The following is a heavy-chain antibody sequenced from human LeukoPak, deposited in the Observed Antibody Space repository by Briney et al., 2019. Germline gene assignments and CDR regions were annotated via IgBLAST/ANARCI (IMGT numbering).Heavy chain of an antibody. Sequence: QPGRSLRLSCAASGFTFSPYAMHWVRQAPGKGLEWVAVISSDGSNKYYADSVKGRFTISRDNSKNTLYLQMNSLRVEDTAVYYCARDDPVTTSSPFDYWGQGTLVTVSS. V-gene: IGHV3-30*04. CDR1: GFTFSPYA. J-gene: IGHJ4*02. CDR2: ISSDGSNK. CDR3: ARDDPVTTSSPFDY. D-gene: IGHD4-17*01.